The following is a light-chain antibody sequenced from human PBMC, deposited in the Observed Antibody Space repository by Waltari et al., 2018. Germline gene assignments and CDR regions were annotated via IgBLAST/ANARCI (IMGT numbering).Light chain of an antibody. CDR3: QHSYSTPYT. Sequence: DIQMTQSPSSLSASIGDRVIITCRASQSITTYLSWFQQKPGKAPKLLSYAASSLQSGVSSRFSGSGSGTDFTLTISSLQPEDFATYYCQHSYSTPYTFGQGTKLEIK. CDR2: AAS. V-gene: IGKV1-39*01. CDR1: QSITTY. J-gene: IGKJ2*01.